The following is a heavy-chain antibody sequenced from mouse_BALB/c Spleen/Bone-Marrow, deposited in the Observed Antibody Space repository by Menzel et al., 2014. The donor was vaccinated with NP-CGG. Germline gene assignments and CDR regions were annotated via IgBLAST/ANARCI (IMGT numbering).Heavy chain of an antibody. CDR2: IFPGSGNT. J-gene: IGHJ1*01. CDR3: ARIHYGSSYGYFDV. D-gene: IGHD1-1*01. CDR1: GYSFTSYY. Sequence: VQLVESGPELVKPGASVKISCKASGYSFTSYYIHWVKQRPGQGLEWIGWIFPGSGNTKYNEKFKGKATLTADTSSSTAYMQLSSLTSEDSAVYFCARIHYGSSYGYFDVWGAGTTVTVSS. V-gene: IGHV1-66*01.